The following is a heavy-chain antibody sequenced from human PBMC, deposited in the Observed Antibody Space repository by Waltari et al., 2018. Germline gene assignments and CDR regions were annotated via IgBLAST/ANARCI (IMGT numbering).Heavy chain of an antibody. CDR3: APRGGGYGNWFDP. Sequence: QVQLQQWGAGLLKPSETLSLTCAVYGGSFSGYYWSWIRQPPGKGLEWIGEIKHRGSTNYNPSLKSRVTISVDTSKNQFALKLSSVTAADTAVYYCAPRGGGYGNWFDPWGQGTLVTVSS. CDR1: GGSFSGYY. V-gene: IGHV4-34*01. CDR2: IKHRGST. D-gene: IGHD1-1*01. J-gene: IGHJ5*02.